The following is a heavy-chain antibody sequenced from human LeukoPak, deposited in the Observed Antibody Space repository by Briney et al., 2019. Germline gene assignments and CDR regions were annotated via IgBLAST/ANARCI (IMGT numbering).Heavy chain of an antibody. CDR3: ARDGGLWFGEFYLDY. CDR1: GGSFSGYY. V-gene: IGHV4-34*01. D-gene: IGHD3-10*01. Sequence: SETLSLTCAVYGGSFSGYYWSWIRQPPGKGLEWIGEINHSGSTNYNPSLKSRVTISVDTSKNQFSLKLSSVTAADTAVYYCARDGGLWFGEFYLDYWGQGTLVTVSS. CDR2: INHSGST. J-gene: IGHJ4*02.